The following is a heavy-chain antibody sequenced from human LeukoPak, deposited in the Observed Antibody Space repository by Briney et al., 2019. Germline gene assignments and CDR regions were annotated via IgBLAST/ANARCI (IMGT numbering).Heavy chain of an antibody. V-gene: IGHV3-33*01. J-gene: IGHJ6*02. CDR1: GFTFSSYG. CDR3: ARERPYGMDV. CDR2: IWFDGSNK. Sequence: AGGSLRLSCAASGFTFSSYGMHWVRQAPGKGLEWVALIWFDGSNKYYADSVKGRFTISRDNSKNTLDLQMNSLPAEDTAVYYCARERPYGMDVWGQGTTVTVSS.